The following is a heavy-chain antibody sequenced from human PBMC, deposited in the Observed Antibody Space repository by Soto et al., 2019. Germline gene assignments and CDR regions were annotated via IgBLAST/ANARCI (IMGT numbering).Heavy chain of an antibody. CDR3: AKAPYPYSGSYGNYFDY. Sequence: PGGSLRLSCAASGFTFDDYAMHWVRQAPGKGLEWVSGISWNSGSIGYADSVKGRFTISRDNAKNSLYLQMNSLRAEDTALYYCAKAPYPYSGSYGNYFDYWGQGTLVTVSS. V-gene: IGHV3-9*01. CDR1: GFTFDDYA. D-gene: IGHD1-26*01. J-gene: IGHJ4*02. CDR2: ISWNSGSI.